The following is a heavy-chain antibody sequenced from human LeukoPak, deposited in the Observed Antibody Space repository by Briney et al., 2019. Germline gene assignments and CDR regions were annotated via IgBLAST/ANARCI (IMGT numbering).Heavy chain of an antibody. D-gene: IGHD6-19*01. Sequence: ASVKVSCKASGYTFTGYYMHGVRQAPGQGLEWMGWINPNSGGTNYAQKFRGRVTMTRDTSITTAYMELSSLRSDDTAVYYCARALRWDSSSAFDIWGQGTMVTVSS. CDR1: GYTFTGYY. CDR3: ARALRWDSSSAFDI. J-gene: IGHJ3*02. CDR2: INPNSGGT. V-gene: IGHV1-2*02.